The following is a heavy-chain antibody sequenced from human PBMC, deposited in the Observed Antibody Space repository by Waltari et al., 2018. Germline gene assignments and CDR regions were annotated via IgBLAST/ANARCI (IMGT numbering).Heavy chain of an antibody. CDR2: IFHLGDT. Sequence: QVQLQESGPGLVKPSETLSLTCTVSNYSFSSCYYWGWIRQPPGKGLEWIGSIFHLGDTYYNPSLKSRLSISVDTSQNQISLKLSSVTAADTAVYYCARDRGSWQHADWGQGTLVTVSS. J-gene: IGHJ4*02. D-gene: IGHD6-13*01. V-gene: IGHV4-38-2*02. CDR3: ARDRGSWQHAD. CDR1: NYSFSSCYY.